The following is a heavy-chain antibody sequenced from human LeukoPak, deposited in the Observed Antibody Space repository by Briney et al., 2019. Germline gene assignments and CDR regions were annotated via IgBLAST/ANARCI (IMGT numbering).Heavy chain of an antibody. V-gene: IGHV4-31*03. Sequence: PSQTLSLTCPVSGGSITSGGHYWSWVRQHPGKGLEWIGYIYYSGTTYYNPSLKSRVTISVGTSKNQFSLKLNSVTAADTAVYYCARASRLGELSLGYWGQGTLVTVSS. J-gene: IGHJ4*02. CDR3: ARASRLGELSLGY. CDR1: GGSITSGGHY. CDR2: IYYSGTT. D-gene: IGHD3-16*02.